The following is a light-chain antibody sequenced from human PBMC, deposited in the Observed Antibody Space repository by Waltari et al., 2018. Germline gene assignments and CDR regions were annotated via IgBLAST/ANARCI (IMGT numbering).Light chain of an antibody. CDR3: QHYVRVPAK. CDR1: QRVRGS. V-gene: IGKV3-20*01. Sequence: EIVLTQSPGTLSLSPGERATLTCRASQRVRGSLAWYQQKAGQAPRLLIYGASSRATGIPDRFSGGEAETDFSLSISRLVREDFAVFYCQHYVRVPAKFGEGTKVEI. J-gene: IGKJ1*01. CDR2: GAS.